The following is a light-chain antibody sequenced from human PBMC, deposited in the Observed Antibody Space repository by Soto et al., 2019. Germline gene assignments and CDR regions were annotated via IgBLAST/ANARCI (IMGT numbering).Light chain of an antibody. J-gene: IGLJ2*01. CDR2: DDN. V-gene: IGLV6-57*04. CDR3: QYDDSSNQV. Sequence: NFMLTQPHSVSESPGKTVTISCTRSSGSIASNYVQWYQQRPGSAPTTVIYDDNQRPSGVPDRFSGSIDSSSNSASLTISGLKNEDEADYYCQYDDSSNQVFGGGTKVTVL. CDR1: SGSIASNY.